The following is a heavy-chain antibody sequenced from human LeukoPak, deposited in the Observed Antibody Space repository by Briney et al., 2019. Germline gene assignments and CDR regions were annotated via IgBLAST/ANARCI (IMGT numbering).Heavy chain of an antibody. CDR2: INPSGGST. V-gene: IGHV1-46*01. J-gene: IGHJ4*02. Sequence: EASVKVSCKASGYTFTSYYMHWVRQAPGQGLEWMGIINPSGGSTSYAQKFQGRVTITRDTSANIVYMDLSSLRSEDMAVYYCARGRWVATNQAYYFDDWGQGTLVTVSS. D-gene: IGHD5-12*01. CDR1: GYTFTSYY. CDR3: ARGRWVATNQAYYFDD.